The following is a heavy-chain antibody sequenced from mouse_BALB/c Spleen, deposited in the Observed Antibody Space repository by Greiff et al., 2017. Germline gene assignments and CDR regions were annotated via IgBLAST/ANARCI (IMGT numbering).Heavy chain of an antibody. J-gene: IGHJ3*01. CDR2: ISYDGSN. V-gene: IGHV3-6*02. CDR1: GYSITSGYY. CDR3: ARELTTAY. D-gene: IGHD1-1*01. Sequence: EVQLQESGPGLVKPSQSLSLTCSVTGYSITSGYYWNWIRQFPGNKLEWMGYISYDGSNNYNPSLKNRISITRDTSKNQFFLKLNSVTTEDTATYYCARELTTAYWGQGTLVTVSA.